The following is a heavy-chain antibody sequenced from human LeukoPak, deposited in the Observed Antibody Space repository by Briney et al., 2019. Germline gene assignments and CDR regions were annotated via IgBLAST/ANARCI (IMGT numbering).Heavy chain of an antibody. D-gene: IGHD3-10*01. V-gene: IGHV3-74*01. J-gene: IGHJ4*02. CDR1: GFTFSSYW. Sequence: GGSLRLPCAASGFTFSSYWMHWVRQAPGKGRVGVSRINSDRRSTVYADSGKGRFTISRDNAKETLYLQMNSLRAEDTDVYYCARAPIYYGSGSYVDYWGQGTLVTVSS. CDR3: ARAPIYYGSGSYVDY. CDR2: INSDRRST.